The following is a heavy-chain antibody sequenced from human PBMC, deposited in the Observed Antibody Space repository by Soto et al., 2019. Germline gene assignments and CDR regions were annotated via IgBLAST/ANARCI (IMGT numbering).Heavy chain of an antibody. J-gene: IGHJ4*02. Sequence: TPGKGLEWLGYIYHSGSTNYNPSLKGRVTISIDTSRNQFSLNLKSATAADTAVYYCATLPPRIVVVVLPIPSWGQGTLVTVSS. V-gene: IGHV4-59*12. CDR2: IYHSGST. D-gene: IGHD2-15*01. CDR3: ATLPPRIVVVVLPIPS.